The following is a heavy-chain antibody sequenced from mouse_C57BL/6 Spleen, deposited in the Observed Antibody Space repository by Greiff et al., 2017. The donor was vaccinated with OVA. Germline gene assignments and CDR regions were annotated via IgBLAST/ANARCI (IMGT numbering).Heavy chain of an antibody. CDR3: ARSEYGTTVVDFDY. J-gene: IGHJ2*01. V-gene: IGHV1-43*01. CDR2: INPSTGGT. D-gene: IGHD1-1*01. Sequence: VQLQQSGPELVKPGASVKISCKASGYSFTGYYMHWVKQSSEKSLEWIGEINPSTGGTSYNQKFKGKATLTVDKSSSTAYMQLKSLTSEDSAVYYCARSEYGTTVVDFDYWGQGTTLTVSS. CDR1: GYSFTGYY.